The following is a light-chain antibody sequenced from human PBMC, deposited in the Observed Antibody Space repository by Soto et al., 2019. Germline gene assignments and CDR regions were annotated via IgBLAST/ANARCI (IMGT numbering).Light chain of an antibody. CDR1: QSVSSSF. Sequence: EIVLTQSPGTLSLSPGERATLSCRASQSVSSSFLAWYQQKPGQAPRLLIYGASSRATGIPDRFSGSGSETAFTLTISRLEPEDFAVYYCQQYGSSPRILGQGTKLEIK. V-gene: IGKV3-20*01. CDR2: GAS. J-gene: IGKJ2*01. CDR3: QQYGSSPRI.